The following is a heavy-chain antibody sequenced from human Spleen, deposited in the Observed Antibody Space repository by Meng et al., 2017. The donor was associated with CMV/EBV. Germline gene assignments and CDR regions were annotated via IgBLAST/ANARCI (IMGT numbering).Heavy chain of an antibody. J-gene: IGHJ5*01. CDR3: AKGDSNLARYNCFDP. CDR2: IGGSGYSTHT. D-gene: IGHD4-11*01. CDR1: GFTFSSYA. Sequence: GSLRLSCAASGFTFSSYAMTWVRQAPGKGLEWVSGIGGSGYSTHTYYADSVEGRFTISRDDSKNTLYLQMNSLRAEDTAVYYCAKGDSNLARYNCFDPWGQGTLVTVSS. V-gene: IGHV3-23*01.